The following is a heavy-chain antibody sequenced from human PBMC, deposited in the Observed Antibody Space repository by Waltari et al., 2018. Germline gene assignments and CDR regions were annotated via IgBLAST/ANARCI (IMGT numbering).Heavy chain of an antibody. CDR2: IYYSGST. CDR3: ARTPGIAVAGFDY. Sequence: QLQLQESGPGLVKPSETLSLTCTVSGGSISSSSYYWGWIRQPPGKGLEWIGSIYYSGSTYYTPSLKSRVTISVDTSKNQFSLKLSSVTAADTAVYYCARTPGIAVAGFDYWGQGTLVTVSS. CDR1: GGSISSSSYY. V-gene: IGHV4-39*01. D-gene: IGHD6-19*01. J-gene: IGHJ4*02.